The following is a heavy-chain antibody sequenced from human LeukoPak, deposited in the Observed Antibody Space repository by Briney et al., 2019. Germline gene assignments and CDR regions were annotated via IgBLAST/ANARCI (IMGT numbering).Heavy chain of an antibody. J-gene: IGHJ6*02. CDR1: GGSISSYY. D-gene: IGHD1-26*01. Sequence: SETLSLTCTVSGGSISSYYWSWIRQPAGKGLEWIGRIYISGSTNYNPSLKSRVTMSVDTSKNQFSLKLSSVTAADTAVYYCARDLNGGSYYRYYGMDVWGQGTTVTVSS. CDR3: ARDLNGGSYYRYYGMDV. CDR2: IYISGST. V-gene: IGHV4-4*07.